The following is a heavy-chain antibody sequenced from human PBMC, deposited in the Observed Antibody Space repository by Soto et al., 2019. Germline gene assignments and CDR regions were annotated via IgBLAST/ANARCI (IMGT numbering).Heavy chain of an antibody. V-gene: IGHV1-8*01. CDR1: GYTFTSYD. Sequence: ASVQVSCKASGYTFTSYDINWVRQATGQGLEWMGWMNPNSGNTGYAQKFQGRVTMTRNTSISTAYMELSSLRSEDTAVYYCARRKDTAMVRRAFDIWGQGTMVTVSS. CDR2: MNPNSGNT. J-gene: IGHJ3*02. CDR3: ARRKDTAMVRRAFDI. D-gene: IGHD5-18*01.